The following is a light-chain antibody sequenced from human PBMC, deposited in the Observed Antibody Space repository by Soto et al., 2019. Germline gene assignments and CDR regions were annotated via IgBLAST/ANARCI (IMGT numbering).Light chain of an antibody. CDR2: DVS. Sequence: QSALTQPASVSGSPGQSITISCTGTSSDVGGYNYVSWYQQHPGKAPKLMIYDVSNRPSGVSNRFSGSKSGNTASLTISGLQAEDEADYYCCSFTTSGTHVFGTGTKLTVL. CDR3: CSFTTSGTHV. V-gene: IGLV2-14*01. CDR1: SSDVGGYNY. J-gene: IGLJ1*01.